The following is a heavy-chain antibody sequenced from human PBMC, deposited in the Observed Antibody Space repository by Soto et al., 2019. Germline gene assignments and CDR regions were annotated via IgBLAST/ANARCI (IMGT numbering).Heavy chain of an antibody. Sequence: QVQLQESGPGLVKPSETLSLICTVSGGSISGYYWSWIRQPPGKGLEWIGYIYYSGSTNYNPSLKSRVTMPVETSKNQFSLRLSSVTAADTARYYCAREGRAIIGATAVDVWGQGTTVTVSS. CDR1: GGSISGYY. V-gene: IGHV4-59*01. CDR2: IYYSGST. CDR3: AREGRAIIGATAVDV. D-gene: IGHD3-3*01. J-gene: IGHJ6*02.